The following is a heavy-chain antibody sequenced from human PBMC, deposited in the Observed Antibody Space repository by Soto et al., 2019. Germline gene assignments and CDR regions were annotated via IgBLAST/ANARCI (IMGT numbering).Heavy chain of an antibody. CDR2: IVVGSGNT. CDR1: GFTFTSSA. V-gene: IGHV1-58*02. J-gene: IGHJ6*03. D-gene: IGHD3-9*01. CDR3: AAGQEILTGYYGLYYYYYMDV. Sequence: SVKVSCKASGFTFTSSAMQWVRQARGQRLEWIGWIVVGSGNTNYAQKFQERVTITRDMSTSTAYMELSSLRSEDTAVYYCAAGQEILTGYYGLYYYYYMDVWGKGTTVTVSS.